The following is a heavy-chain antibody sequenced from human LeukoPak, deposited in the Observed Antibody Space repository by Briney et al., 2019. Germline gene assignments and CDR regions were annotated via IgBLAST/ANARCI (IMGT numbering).Heavy chain of an antibody. CDR1: GGTFSSYT. CDR3: AREDYYDRDRPLDY. J-gene: IGHJ4*02. V-gene: IGHV1-69*04. D-gene: IGHD3-22*01. Sequence: SSVKVSCKASGGTFSSYTISWVRQAPGQGLEWMGRIIPTLGIANYAQNFQGRVTITADKSTSTADMELSSLRSEDTAVYYCAREDYYDRDRPLDYWGQGTLVTVSS. CDR2: IIPTLGIA.